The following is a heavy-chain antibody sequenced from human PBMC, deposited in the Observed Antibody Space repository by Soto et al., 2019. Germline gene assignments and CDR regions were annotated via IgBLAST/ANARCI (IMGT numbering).Heavy chain of an antibody. D-gene: IGHD3-3*01. Sequence: AASVKVSCKASGYTFTSYGISWVRQAPGQGLEWMGWISAYNGNTNYAQKLQGRVTMTTDTSTSTAYMELRSLRSDDTAVYYCATGHYDFWTGENWFDPWGQGTLDTVSS. J-gene: IGHJ5*02. V-gene: IGHV1-18*01. CDR1: GYTFTSYG. CDR2: ISAYNGNT. CDR3: ATGHYDFWTGENWFDP.